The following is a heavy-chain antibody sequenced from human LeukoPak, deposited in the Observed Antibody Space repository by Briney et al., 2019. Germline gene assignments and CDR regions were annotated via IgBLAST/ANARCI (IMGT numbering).Heavy chain of an antibody. J-gene: IGHJ6*02. V-gene: IGHV4-4*07. CDR1: GGSISSYY. Sequence: SETLSLICTVSGGSISSYYWRWIRHPAGKGLECIGRIYTSGSTNHNPSLKSRVTMSVDTSKNQFSLRLSSVTAADSAVYYCAREITIFGENVWGQGTTVTVSS. CDR3: AREITIFGENV. D-gene: IGHD3-3*01. CDR2: IYTSGST.